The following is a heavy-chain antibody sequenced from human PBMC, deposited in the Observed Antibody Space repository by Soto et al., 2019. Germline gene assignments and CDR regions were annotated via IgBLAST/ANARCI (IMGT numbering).Heavy chain of an antibody. CDR3: AHRLWFGDGGLDV. J-gene: IGHJ3*01. V-gene: IGHV2-5*02. D-gene: IGHD3-10*01. CDR1: GFSLTTSGVG. Sequence: QITLRESGPTQVQPTQTLTLTCTFSGFSLTTSGVGVAWIRQPPGKALEFLARIHCDDTELYRSSLRSRLTINKDTSKNQVVLTMTNVDPVDTATYYCAHRLWFGDGGLDVWGQGKLVTVSS. CDR2: IHCDDTE.